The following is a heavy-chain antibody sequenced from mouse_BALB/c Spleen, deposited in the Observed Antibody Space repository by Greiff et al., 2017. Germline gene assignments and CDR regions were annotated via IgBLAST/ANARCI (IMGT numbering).Heavy chain of an antibody. J-gene: IGHJ2*01. Sequence: DVHLVESGGGLVKPGGSLKLSCAASGFTFSDYYMYWVRQTPEKRLEWVATISDGGSYTYYPDSVKGRFTISRDNAKNNLYLQMSSLKSEDTAMYYCARYGFDYWGQGTTLTVSS. V-gene: IGHV5-4*02. CDR2: ISDGGSYT. D-gene: IGHD1-1*01. CDR3: ARYGFDY. CDR1: GFTFSDYY.